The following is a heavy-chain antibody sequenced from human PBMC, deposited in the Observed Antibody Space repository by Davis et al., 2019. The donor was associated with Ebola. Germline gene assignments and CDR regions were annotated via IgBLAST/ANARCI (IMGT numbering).Heavy chain of an antibody. CDR3: AVSPYYYYGMDV. J-gene: IGHJ6*02. CDR1: GYSFTSYW. CDR2: IDPSDSYT. Sequence: KVSCKGSGYSFTSYWISWVRQMPGKGLEWMGRIDPSDSYTNYSPSFQGHVTISADKSISTAYLQWSSLKASDTAMYYCAVSPYYYYGMDVWGQGTTVTVSS. V-gene: IGHV5-10-1*01.